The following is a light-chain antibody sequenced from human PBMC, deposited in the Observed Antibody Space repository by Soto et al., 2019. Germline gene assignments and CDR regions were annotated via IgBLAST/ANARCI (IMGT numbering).Light chain of an antibody. Sequence: QSVLTQPPSASGTPGQRVTISCSGSSYNIGSNTVNWYQQLPGRAPKLLIHSNDQRPSGVPDRFSGSKSGSSASLAISGLQSEDEGEYYCAAWDDSLNGHVVFGGGTKLTVL. V-gene: IGLV1-44*01. CDR2: SND. CDR3: AAWDDSLNGHVV. J-gene: IGLJ2*01. CDR1: SYNIGSNT.